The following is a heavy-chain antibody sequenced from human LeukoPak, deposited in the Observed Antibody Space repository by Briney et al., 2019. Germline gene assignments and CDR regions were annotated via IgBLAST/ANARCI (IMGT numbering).Heavy chain of an antibody. J-gene: IGHJ3*02. CDR3: AKDQRDIVVVVAAGNDAFDI. V-gene: IGHV3-30*18. CDR2: ISYDGSNK. D-gene: IGHD2-15*01. Sequence: SGGSLRLSCAASGFTFSSYGMHWVRQAPGKGLEWVAVISYDGSNKYYADSVKGRFTISRDNSKNKLYVQMNSLRAEDTSVYSRAKDQRDIVVVVAAGNDAFDIWGQGTMVTVSS. CDR1: GFTFSSYG.